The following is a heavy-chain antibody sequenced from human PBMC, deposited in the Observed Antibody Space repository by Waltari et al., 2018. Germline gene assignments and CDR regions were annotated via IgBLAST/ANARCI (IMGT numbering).Heavy chain of an antibody. Sequence: QLQLQESGPGLVKPSETLSLTYSVSGGSITTNRHYWGWIRQPPGQGLEWIATISYNGATYPSPSLGSRLTMSRDTSKNQLSLTLGSVTAADTSVYFCATYIGASIGTAAFDVWGQGTMVTVSS. D-gene: IGHD5-12*01. CDR1: GGSITTNRHY. V-gene: IGHV4-39*01. CDR2: ISYNGAT. J-gene: IGHJ3*01. CDR3: ATYIGASIGTAAFDV.